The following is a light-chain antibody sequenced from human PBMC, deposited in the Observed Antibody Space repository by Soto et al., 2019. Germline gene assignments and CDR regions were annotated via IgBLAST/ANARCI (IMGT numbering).Light chain of an antibody. CDR3: CSFTSRRTYV. V-gene: IGLV2-14*03. J-gene: IGLJ1*01. CDR2: DVS. Sequence: QSALTQPASVSGSPGQSITISCTGTSSDVGAYDYVTWYQQHPGKAPKLMIYDVSNRPSGVSNRFSGSKSDNTASLTISGLQAEDEADYYCCSFTSRRTYVFGSGTKLTVL. CDR1: SSDVGAYDY.